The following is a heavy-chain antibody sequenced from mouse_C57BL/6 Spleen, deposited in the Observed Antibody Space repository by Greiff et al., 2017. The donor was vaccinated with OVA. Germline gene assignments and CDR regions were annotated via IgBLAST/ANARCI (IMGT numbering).Heavy chain of an antibody. Sequence: QVHVKQPGAELVRPGTSVKLSCKASGYTFTSYWMHWVKQRPGQGLEWIGVIDPSDSYTNYNQKFKGKATLTVDTSSSTAYMQLSSLTSEDSAVYYCARSPSTTVVDWYFDVWGTGTTVTVSS. CDR3: ARSPSTTVVDWYFDV. J-gene: IGHJ1*03. CDR2: IDPSDSYT. V-gene: IGHV1-59*01. CDR1: GYTFTSYW. D-gene: IGHD1-1*01.